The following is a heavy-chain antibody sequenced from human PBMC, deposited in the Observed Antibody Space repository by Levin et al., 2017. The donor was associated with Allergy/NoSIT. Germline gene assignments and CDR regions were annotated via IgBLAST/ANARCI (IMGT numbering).Heavy chain of an antibody. CDR2: ISIDGSST. J-gene: IGHJ6*02. CDR3: VRDSFHDSRYYGMDV. CDR1: GFTFSSYW. D-gene: IGHD3-22*01. Sequence: TGGSLRLSCAASGFTFSSYWMHWVRQVPGKGLVWVSRISIDGSSTSYADSVKGRFTISRDNAKNTLYLQMNSLRAEDTAVYYCVRDSFHDSRYYGMDVWGQGTPVTVSS. V-gene: IGHV3-74*01.